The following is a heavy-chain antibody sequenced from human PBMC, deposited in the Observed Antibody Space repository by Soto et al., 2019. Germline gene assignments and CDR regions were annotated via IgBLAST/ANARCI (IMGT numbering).Heavy chain of an antibody. D-gene: IGHD1-26*01. CDR3: ARLGGPGWEGHYYYYYYMDV. Sequence: GGSLRLSCAASGFTFDDYGMSWVRQAPGKGLEWVSGINWNGGSTGYADSVKGRFTISRDNAKNSLYLQMNSLRAEDTALYHCARLGGPGWEGHYYYYYYMDVWGKGTTVTVSS. CDR2: INWNGGST. CDR1: GFTFDDYG. J-gene: IGHJ6*03. V-gene: IGHV3-20*01.